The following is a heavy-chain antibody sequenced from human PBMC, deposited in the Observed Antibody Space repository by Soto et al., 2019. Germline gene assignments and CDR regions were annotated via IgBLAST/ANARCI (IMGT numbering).Heavy chain of an antibody. J-gene: IGHJ4*02. CDR3: TTGMRLLPNYFDY. CDR1: GFTFSNAW. Sequence: GGSLRLSCAASGFTFSNAWMNWVRQAPGKGLEWVGRIKSKTDGGTTDYAAPVKGRFTISRDDSKNTLYLQMNSLKTEDTAVYYCTTGMRLLPNYFDYWGQGTLVTVSS. D-gene: IGHD3-22*01. V-gene: IGHV3-15*07. CDR2: IKSKTDGGTT.